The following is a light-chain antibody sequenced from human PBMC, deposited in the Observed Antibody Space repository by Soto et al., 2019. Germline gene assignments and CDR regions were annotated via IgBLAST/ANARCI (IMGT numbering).Light chain of an antibody. CDR1: QDIGNY. Sequence: DIQMTQSPSSLSASVGDRVTVTFRASQDIGNYLCWYQQKLGKAPKLLIYDASYLEAGVPSRFSVSGCGKDFTFTISSPQPEDFATYYFQQHDSRQLTVGGRTKVHIK. V-gene: IGKV1-33*01. CDR2: DAS. J-gene: IGKJ4*01. CDR3: QQHDSRQLT.